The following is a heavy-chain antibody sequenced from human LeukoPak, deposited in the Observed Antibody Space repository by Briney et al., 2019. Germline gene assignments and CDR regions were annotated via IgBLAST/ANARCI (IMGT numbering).Heavy chain of an antibody. Sequence: SETLSLTCTVSGGSISSYYWSWIRQPAGKGLEWIGRIYTSGSTNYNPSLKSRVTMSVDTSKNQFSLKLSSVTAADTAVYYCARVPYYDFWSGSPPDGVWGKGTTVTVSS. CDR3: ARVPYYDFWSGSPPDGV. J-gene: IGHJ6*04. V-gene: IGHV4-4*07. CDR1: GGSISSYY. D-gene: IGHD3-3*01. CDR2: IYTSGST.